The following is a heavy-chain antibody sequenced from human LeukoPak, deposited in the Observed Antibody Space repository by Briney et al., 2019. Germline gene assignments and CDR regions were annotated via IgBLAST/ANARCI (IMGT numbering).Heavy chain of an antibody. V-gene: IGHV4-39*07. Sequence: SSETLSLTCTVSGGSISSSNSYWGWIRQPQGKGLVWIGNIYYSGSSYYNPSLNSLVTLSVDTSKNQFSQMLSSVTAAKPAVYYLARGPRGYSGYGRLRFVYWGQGTLVCVSS. CDR2: IYYSGSS. J-gene: IGHJ4*02. CDR1: GGSISSSNSY. CDR3: ARGPRGYSGYGRLRFVY. D-gene: IGHD5-12*01.